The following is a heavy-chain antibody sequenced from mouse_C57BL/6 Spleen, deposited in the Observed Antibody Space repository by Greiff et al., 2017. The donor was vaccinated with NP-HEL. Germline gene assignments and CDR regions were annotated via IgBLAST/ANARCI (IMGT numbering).Heavy chain of an antibody. D-gene: IGHD3-3*01. CDR1: GFSLTSYG. V-gene: IGHV2-2*01. Sequence: QVQLQQSGPGLVQPSQSLSITCTVSGFSLTSYGVHWVRQSPGKGLEWLGVIWSGGSTASNAAFISRLSISKDNSKSQVFFKMKSLQADDTAIYYCAGGDQYYCDYWGQGTTLTVSS. J-gene: IGHJ2*01. CDR2: IWSGGST. CDR3: AGGDQYYCDY.